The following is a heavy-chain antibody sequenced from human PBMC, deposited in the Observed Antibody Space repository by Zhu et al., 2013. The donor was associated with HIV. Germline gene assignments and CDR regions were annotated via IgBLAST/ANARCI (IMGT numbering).Heavy chain of an antibody. CDR1: GYTFTSYG. CDR2: ISAYNGNT. D-gene: IGHD3-10*01. Sequence: QVQLVQSGAEVKKPGASVKVSCKASGYTFTSYGISWVRQAPGQGLEWMGWISAYNGNTNYAQKLQGRVTMTTDTSTSTAYMELRSLRSDDTAVYYCARDAPRPPTWPAELTYLLXLLYGRLTYYYY. CDR3: ARDAPRPPTWPAELTYLLXLLYGRLTYYYY. J-gene: IGHJ6*01. V-gene: IGHV1-18*01.